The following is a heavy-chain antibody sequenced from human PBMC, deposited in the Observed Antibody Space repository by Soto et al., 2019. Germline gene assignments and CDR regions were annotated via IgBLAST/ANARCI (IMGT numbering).Heavy chain of an antibody. Sequence: PSETLSPTSTVSGGSISSTNHYWGWIPQPPGKGLEWIGSIYYSGSTYYNPSLKSRVTISVNTSKHQFSLKLNSVTAADTAMYHCARQGWSAGGGMDVWGQGTTVTVSS. CDR3: ARQGWSAGGGMDV. CDR1: GGSISSTNHY. D-gene: IGHD3-3*01. V-gene: IGHV4-39*01. CDR2: IYYSGST. J-gene: IGHJ6*02.